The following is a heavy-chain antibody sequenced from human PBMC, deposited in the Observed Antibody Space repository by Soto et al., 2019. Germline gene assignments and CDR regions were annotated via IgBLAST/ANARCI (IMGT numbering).Heavy chain of an antibody. CDR2: IDPSDSQT. Sequence: RGESLKISCKGSGYSFAGYWITWVRQKPGKGLEWMGRIDPSDSQTCYSPSFRGHVTISVTKSITTVFLQWSSLRASDTAMYYCARQIYDSDTGPNFQYYFDSWGQGTPVTVSS. J-gene: IGHJ4*02. CDR3: ARQIYDSDTGPNFQYYFDS. D-gene: IGHD3-22*01. CDR1: GYSFAGYW. V-gene: IGHV5-10-1*01.